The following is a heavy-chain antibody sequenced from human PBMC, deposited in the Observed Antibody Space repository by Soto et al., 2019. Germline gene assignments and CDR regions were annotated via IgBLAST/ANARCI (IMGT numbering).Heavy chain of an antibody. CDR1: GGSVSSSSYY. J-gene: IGHJ3*02. CDR2: IYYSGST. Sequence: SATLSLTCTVSGGSVSSSSYYWGWIRQPPGKGLEWIGIIYYSGSTYYNPSLKSRVTISVDTSKNQFSLKLSSVTAADTAVYYCARRGGVATNAFDIWGQGTMVTVSS. D-gene: IGHD5-12*01. V-gene: IGHV4-39*01. CDR3: ARRGGVATNAFDI.